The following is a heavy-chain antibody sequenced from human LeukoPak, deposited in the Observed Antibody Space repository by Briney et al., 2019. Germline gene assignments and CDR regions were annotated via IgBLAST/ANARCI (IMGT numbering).Heavy chain of an antibody. CDR2: IYSGGST. D-gene: IGHD3-16*02. CDR3: ARAGPSDYVWGSYRPEDDY. J-gene: IGHJ4*02. V-gene: IGHV3-66*01. Sequence: GGSLRLSCAASGFTVSSNYMSWVRQAPGKGLEWVSVIYSGGSTYYADSVKGRFTISRDNAKNSLYLQMNSLRAEDTAVYYCARAGPSDYVWGSYRPEDDYWGQGTLVTVSS. CDR1: GFTVSSNY.